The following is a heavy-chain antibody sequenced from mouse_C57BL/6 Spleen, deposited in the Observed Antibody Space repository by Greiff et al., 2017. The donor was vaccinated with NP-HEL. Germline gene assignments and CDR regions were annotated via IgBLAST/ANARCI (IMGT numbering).Heavy chain of an antibody. J-gene: IGHJ4*01. CDR3: ARDDYYGTYYAMDY. V-gene: IGHV7-3*01. Sequence: EVQLQQSGGGLVQPGGSLSLSCAASGFTFTDYYMSWVRQPPGKALEWLGFIRNKANGYTTEYSASVKGRFTISRDNSQSILYLQMNALRAEDSATYYCARDDYYGTYYAMDYWGQGTSVTVSS. CDR2: IRNKANGYTT. D-gene: IGHD1-1*01. CDR1: GFTFTDYY.